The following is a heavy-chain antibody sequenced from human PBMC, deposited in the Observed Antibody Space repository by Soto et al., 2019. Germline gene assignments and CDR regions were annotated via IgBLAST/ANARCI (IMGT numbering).Heavy chain of an antibody. V-gene: IGHV4-59*08. CDR3: ARRPGRGYSYAYFDY. Sequence: PTGTLSLTCPLSGAPLSSYYWSWVRQPPGKGMEWIGNTNNSGSTNYNPSLKGRVTISGDTSKNQFSLKLSSVTAADTAVYYCARRPGRGYSYAYFDYWGQGTLVTVSS. J-gene: IGHJ4*02. D-gene: IGHD5-18*01. CDR2: TNNSGST. CDR1: GAPLSSYY.